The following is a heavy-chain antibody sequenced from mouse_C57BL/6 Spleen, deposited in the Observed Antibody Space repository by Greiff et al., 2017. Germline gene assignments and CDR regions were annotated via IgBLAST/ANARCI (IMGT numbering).Heavy chain of an antibody. V-gene: IGHV1-64*01. CDR3: ARDWSYAMDY. J-gene: IGHJ4*01. CDR1: GYTFTSYW. Sequence: QVQLQQPGAELVKPGASVKLSCKASGYTFTSYWMHWVKQRPGQGLEWIGMIHPNSGSTNYNEKFKSKATLTVDKSSSTAYMHLSSLTSEDSAVYYCARDWSYAMDYWGQGTSVTGSS. CDR2: IHPNSGST. D-gene: IGHD4-1*01.